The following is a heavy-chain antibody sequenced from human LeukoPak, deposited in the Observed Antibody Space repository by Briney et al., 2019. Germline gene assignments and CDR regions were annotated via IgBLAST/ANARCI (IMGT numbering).Heavy chain of an antibody. D-gene: IGHD3-9*01. CDR2: ITGSGGNT. V-gene: IGHV3-23*01. J-gene: IGHJ4*02. Sequence: GGSLRLSGAAPGFPFSNYAMSGVRQAPGKGLDWFSAITGSGGNTYYADSVKGRFTISRDNSKNTVFLQMNSLRAEDTAVYYCAKWGDYDVLTGYYVSDYWGQGTLVTVSS. CDR3: AKWGDYDVLTGYYVSDY. CDR1: GFPFSNYA.